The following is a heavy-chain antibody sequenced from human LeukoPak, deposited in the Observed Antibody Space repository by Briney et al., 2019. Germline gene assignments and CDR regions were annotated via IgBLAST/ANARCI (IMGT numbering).Heavy chain of an antibody. CDR1: GFTFSGYTMN. CDR2: VYNTGST. D-gene: IGHD1-1*01. V-gene: IGHV4-39*01. CDR3: ARHILEEHWFDP. Sequence: GSLRLSCAASGFTFSGYTMNWVRQTPGKGLEWIGSVYNTGSTDYNPSLKRRFSISIDTSKNQFSLKVTSVTAADTAVYYCARHILEEHWFDPWGLGTLVIVSS. J-gene: IGHJ5*02.